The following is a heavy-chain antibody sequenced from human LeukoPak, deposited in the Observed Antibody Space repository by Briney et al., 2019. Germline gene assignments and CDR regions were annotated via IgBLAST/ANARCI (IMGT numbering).Heavy chain of an antibody. Sequence: GGSLRLSCAASGFTFSSYAMSWVRQAPGKGLEWVSGVSGSGGSTYYADSVKGRFTISRDNSKNTLSLQINSLRAEDTALYYCAKDRVAAAGVGEFDYWGQGTLVTVSS. CDR2: VSGSGGST. CDR3: AKDRVAAAGVGEFDY. CDR1: GFTFSSYA. V-gene: IGHV3-23*01. J-gene: IGHJ4*02. D-gene: IGHD6-13*01.